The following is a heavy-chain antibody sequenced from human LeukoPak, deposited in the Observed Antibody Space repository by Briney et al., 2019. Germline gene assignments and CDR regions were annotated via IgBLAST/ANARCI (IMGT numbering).Heavy chain of an antibody. J-gene: IGHJ4*02. Sequence: SETLSLTCTVSGGSISIYYWRCIRQPTGKALEWIGYIYYSGSSNYNPSLKSRVHISVDTSKNQFSLKLTSVTAADTAVYYCARHAVRGYSYLDYWGQGTLVAVSS. CDR3: ARHAVRGYSYLDY. V-gene: IGHV4-59*08. CDR2: IYYSGSS. CDR1: GGSISIYY. D-gene: IGHD5-18*01.